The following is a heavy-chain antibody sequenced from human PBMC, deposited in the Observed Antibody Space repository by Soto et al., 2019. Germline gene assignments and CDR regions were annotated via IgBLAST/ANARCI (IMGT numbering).Heavy chain of an antibody. CDR1: GFTLSSYS. Sequence: EVQLVESGGRLVQPWGSLRLSCAASGFTLSSYSMNWARQAPGKGLEWVSYISSSSSTIYYADSVKGRFTISRDNAKNSLYLQMNSLRDEDTAVYYCVRGGAFKIDYWGQGTLVTVSS. V-gene: IGHV3-48*02. CDR2: ISSSSSTI. CDR3: VRGGAFKIDY. J-gene: IGHJ4*02. D-gene: IGHD3-16*01.